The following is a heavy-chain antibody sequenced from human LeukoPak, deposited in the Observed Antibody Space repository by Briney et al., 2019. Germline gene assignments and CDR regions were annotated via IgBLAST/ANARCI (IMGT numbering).Heavy chain of an antibody. CDR2: ISSYNGNT. J-gene: IGHJ4*02. CDR1: DYTFIADG. V-gene: IGHV1-18*01. Sequence: ASVKVSCKASDYTFIADGISWVRQAPGQGLEWMGWISSYNGNTNYAQKFQGRVTMTTDTSTSTAYMELRSRRSDDTAVYYCARKNWEAYDYWGQGTLVTVSS. CDR3: ARKNWEAYDY. D-gene: IGHD7-27*01.